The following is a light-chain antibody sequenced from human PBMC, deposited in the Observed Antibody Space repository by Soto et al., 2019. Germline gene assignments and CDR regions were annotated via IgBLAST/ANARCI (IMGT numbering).Light chain of an antibody. Sequence: EIVLTQSPGTLSLSPGERATLSCRASQSVSSSYLDWYQQKPGQAPRLLIYGASSRATGIPDRLSGSGSGTDFTLTISRLEPEDFAVYYCQQYGSSPVTFGQGTKVEIK. CDR2: GAS. V-gene: IGKV3-20*01. CDR3: QQYGSSPVT. J-gene: IGKJ1*01. CDR1: QSVSSSY.